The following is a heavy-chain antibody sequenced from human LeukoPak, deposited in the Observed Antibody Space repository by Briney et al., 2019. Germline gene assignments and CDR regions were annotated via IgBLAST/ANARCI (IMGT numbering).Heavy chain of an antibody. J-gene: IGHJ5*02. V-gene: IGHV4-39*02. CDR2: INYSGST. Sequence: TETLSLTCTVSGDSISSSSYYWGWIRQPPGNGLEWIGSINYSGSTYSHPSLKSRVTISVDTSNNHFSLKISPVTDHNTGVYYCARLGYYDIVTGYYPNWFDPWGQGTLVTVSS. CDR1: GDSISSSSYY. D-gene: IGHD3-9*01. CDR3: ARLGYYDIVTGYYPNWFDP.